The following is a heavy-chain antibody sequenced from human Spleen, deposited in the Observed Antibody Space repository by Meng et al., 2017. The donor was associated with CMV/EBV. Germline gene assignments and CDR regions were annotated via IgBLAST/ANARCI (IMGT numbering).Heavy chain of an antibody. V-gene: IGHV3-30*02. J-gene: IGHJ4*02. CDR1: GFSFRSYG. Sequence: GGSLRLSCAASGFSFRSYGMHWVRQAPGKGLEWVAFIRYNGTKKDYEDSVKGRFTISRDQSKNTLYLQMNSLRAEDTAVYYCARDLRRLSSSVDYWGQGTLVTVSS. D-gene: IGHD6-13*01. CDR2: IRYNGTKK. CDR3: ARDLRRLSSSVDY.